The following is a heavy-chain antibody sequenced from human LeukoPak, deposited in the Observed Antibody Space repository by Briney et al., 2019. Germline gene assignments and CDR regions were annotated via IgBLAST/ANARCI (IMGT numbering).Heavy chain of an antibody. CDR3: ARVTPGYYDFWSGYYTLGGGYYYYYMDV. CDR1: GGSISSYY. Sequence: PSETLSLTCTVSGGSISSYYWSWIRQPPGKGLEWIGYIYYSGSTNYNPSLKSRVTISVDTSKNQFSLKLSSVTAADTAVYYCARVTPGYYDFWSGYYTLGGGYYYYYMDVWGKGTTVTVSS. CDR2: IYYSGST. J-gene: IGHJ6*03. V-gene: IGHV4-59*08. D-gene: IGHD3-3*01.